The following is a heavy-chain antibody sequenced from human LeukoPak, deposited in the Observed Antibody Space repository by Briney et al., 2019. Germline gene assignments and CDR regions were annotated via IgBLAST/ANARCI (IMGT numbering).Heavy chain of an antibody. V-gene: IGHV2-5*01. J-gene: IGHJ4*02. CDR1: GFSLRTGGGG. CDR3: ARQIPGYSSGWYVYPFDY. D-gene: IGHD6-19*01. CDR2: IYWNDDK. Sequence: SGPTLVNPPQTLTLTCTFSGFSLRTGGGGVGWIRQPPGKALEWLALIYWNDDKRYSPSLKSRLTITNDTSKNQVVLTMTNMDPVDTATYYCARQIPGYSSGWYVYPFDYWGQGTLVTVSS.